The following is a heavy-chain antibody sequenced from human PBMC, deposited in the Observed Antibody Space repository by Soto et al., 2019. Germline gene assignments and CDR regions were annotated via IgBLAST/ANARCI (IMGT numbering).Heavy chain of an antibody. CDR1: GGSFSGYY. Sequence: SETLSLTCAVYGGSFSGYYWSWIRQPPGKGLEWIGEINHSGSTNYNPSLKSRVTISVDTSKNQFSLKLSSVTAADTAVYYCARGSELRFRYYLDYWGQGTLVTVSS. D-gene: IGHD3-16*01. J-gene: IGHJ4*02. CDR2: INHSGST. CDR3: ARGSELRFRYYLDY. V-gene: IGHV4-34*01.